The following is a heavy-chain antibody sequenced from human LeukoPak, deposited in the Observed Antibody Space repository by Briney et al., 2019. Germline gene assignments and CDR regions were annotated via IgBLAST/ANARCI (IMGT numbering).Heavy chain of an antibody. CDR3: ARGGIGGSYSDFDY. CDR1: GGTFSSYA. Sequence: GASVKVSCKASGGTFSSYAISWVRQAPGQGLEWMGGINPIFGTANEAQKFQGRVTIPADESTSTAYMELSSLRSEDTAVYYCARGGIGGSYSDFDYWGQGTLVTVSS. V-gene: IGHV1-69*13. J-gene: IGHJ4*02. CDR2: INPIFGTA. D-gene: IGHD1-26*01.